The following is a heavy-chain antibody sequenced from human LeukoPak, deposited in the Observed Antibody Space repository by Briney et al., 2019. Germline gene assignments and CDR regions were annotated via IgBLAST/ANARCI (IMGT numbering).Heavy chain of an antibody. CDR3: AKDRGNVVVPAAILSPPDY. Sequence: GGSLRPSCAASGFTFSSYAMSWVRQAPGKGLEWVSAISGSGGSTYYADSAKGRFTISRDNSKNTLYLQMNSLRAEDAAVYYCAKDRGNVVVPAAILSPPDYWGQGTLVTVSS. CDR2: ISGSGGST. J-gene: IGHJ4*02. V-gene: IGHV3-23*01. D-gene: IGHD2-2*02. CDR1: GFTFSSYA.